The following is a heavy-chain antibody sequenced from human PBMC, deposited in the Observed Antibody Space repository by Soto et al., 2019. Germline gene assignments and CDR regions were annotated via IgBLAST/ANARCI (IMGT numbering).Heavy chain of an antibody. CDR1: GYTFTSYD. D-gene: IGHD3-10*01. CDR3: ANRKYYASGSYYYYYFDF. CDR2: MNPNSGNT. Sequence: ASVKVSCKASGYTFTSYDINWVRQATGQGLEWMGWMNPNSGNTGYAQKFQGRVTMTRNTSISTAYMELSSLRSEDTAVYYCANRKYYASGSYYYYYFDFWGQGALVTVSS. V-gene: IGHV1-8*01. J-gene: IGHJ4*02.